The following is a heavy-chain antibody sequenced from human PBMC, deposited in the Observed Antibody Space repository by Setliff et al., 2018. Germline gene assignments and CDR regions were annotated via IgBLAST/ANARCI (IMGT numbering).Heavy chain of an antibody. CDR3: ARDQGFLTVTTSIYYYYYYMDV. CDR1: GDSISSRTYY. CDR2: IYHGGKT. J-gene: IGHJ6*03. V-gene: IGHV4-39*02. D-gene: IGHD4-4*01. Sequence: TSETLSLTCTVSGDSISSRTYYWSWIRQPAGKGLEWIGRIYHGGKTYYNTSLESRLTISVDTSKNQFSLKLRSVTAADTAVYYCARDQGFLTVTTSIYYYYYYMDVWGKGTTVTVSS.